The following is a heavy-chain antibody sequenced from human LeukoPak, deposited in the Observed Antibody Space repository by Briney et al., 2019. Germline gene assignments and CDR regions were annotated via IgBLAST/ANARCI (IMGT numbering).Heavy chain of an antibody. D-gene: IGHD2-15*01. V-gene: IGHV3-21*04. CDR2: ICSSSSYI. CDR3: ARSLVVAATRDYYYGMDV. J-gene: IGHJ6*02. CDR1: GFTFSSYS. Sequence: GGSLRLSCAASGFTFSSYSMNWVRQAPGKGLEWVSSICSSSSYIYYADAVKGRFTITRHNANNSLYLQMNSLRAEDTAVYYCARSLVVAATRDYYYGMDVWGQGTTVTVSS.